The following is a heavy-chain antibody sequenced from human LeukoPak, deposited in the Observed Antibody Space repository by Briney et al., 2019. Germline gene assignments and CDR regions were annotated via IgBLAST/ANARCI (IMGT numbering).Heavy chain of an antibody. V-gene: IGHV1-69*04. CDR3: ARAPTMIVGWFDP. CDR1: GGTFSSYA. J-gene: IGHJ5*02. D-gene: IGHD3-22*01. CDR2: IIPIFGIA. Sequence: GASVKVSCKASGGTFSSYAISWVRQAPGQGLEWMGRIIPIFGIANYAQKFQGGVTITADKSTSTAYMELSSLRSEDTAVYYCARAPTMIVGWFDPWGQGTLVTVSS.